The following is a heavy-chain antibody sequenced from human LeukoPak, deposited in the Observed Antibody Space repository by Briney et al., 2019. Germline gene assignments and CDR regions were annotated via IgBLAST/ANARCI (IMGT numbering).Heavy chain of an antibody. CDR2: ISCDGSNK. V-gene: IGHV3-30*01. Sequence: GGSLKLSCAASGFTFSSYAMHWVRQAPGKGLEWVAVISCDGSNKYYADSVKGRFTISRDNSKNTLYLQMNSLRAEDTAVYYCARDGCSGGSCQDYWGQGTLVTVSS. D-gene: IGHD2-15*01. J-gene: IGHJ4*02. CDR3: ARDGCSGGSCQDY. CDR1: GFTFSSYA.